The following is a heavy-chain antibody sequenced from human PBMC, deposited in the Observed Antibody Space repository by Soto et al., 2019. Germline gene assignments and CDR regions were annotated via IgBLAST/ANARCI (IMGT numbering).Heavy chain of an antibody. CDR2: IYYSGST. V-gene: IGHV4-59*01. J-gene: IGHJ4*02. CDR3: ARAPLLWFGELSLPGYFDY. D-gene: IGHD3-10*01. CDR1: GGSISSYY. Sequence: SETLSLTCTGSGGSISSYYWSWIRQPPGKGLEWIGYIYYSGSTNYNPSLKSRVTISVDTSKNQFSLKLSSVTAADTAVYYCARAPLLWFGELSLPGYFDYWGQGTLVTVSS.